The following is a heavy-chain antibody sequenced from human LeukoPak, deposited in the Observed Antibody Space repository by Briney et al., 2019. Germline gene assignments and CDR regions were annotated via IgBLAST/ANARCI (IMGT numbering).Heavy chain of an antibody. D-gene: IGHD5-18*01. CDR3: AKDRAAMGDFDY. Sequence: QPGGSLTLSCAASGFTFNSYALIWVPQAPGKGLEWVSSISGAGSSTFYAGSVKGRFTISRDNSKNTVYLQMNSLRAEDTAVYYCAKDRAAMGDFDYWGQGTLVTVSS. CDR1: GFTFNSYA. CDR2: ISGAGSST. V-gene: IGHV3-23*01. J-gene: IGHJ4*02.